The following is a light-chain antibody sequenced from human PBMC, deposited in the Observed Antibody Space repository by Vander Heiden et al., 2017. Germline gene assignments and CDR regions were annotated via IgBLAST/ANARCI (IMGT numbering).Light chain of an antibody. Sequence: DIQMTQSPSSLSASVGDRVTITCRASQSISSYLNWYQQKPGKAPKLLIYAASSLQSGVPARFSGSGSGTDFTLTISSLQAEDLATYYCQQSYSTLWTFGQGTKVEIK. CDR1: QSISSY. V-gene: IGKV1-39*01. CDR2: AAS. CDR3: QQSYSTLWT. J-gene: IGKJ1*01.